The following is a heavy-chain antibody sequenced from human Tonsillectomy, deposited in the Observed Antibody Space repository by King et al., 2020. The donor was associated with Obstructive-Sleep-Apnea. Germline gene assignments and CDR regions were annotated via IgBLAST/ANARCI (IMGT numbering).Heavy chain of an antibody. CDR3: TRNFDY. Sequence: VQLQQWGAGLLKPSETLSLTCGVYGGSFSGFYWCWIRQPPGKGLEWIGDISHTGSTNYNPSLKSLVTISVDTSKNPFSLKLNSVTAADTAVYYCTRNFDYWGQGPLVTVSS. CDR2: ISHTGST. J-gene: IGHJ4*02. V-gene: IGHV4-34*01. D-gene: IGHD2-2*01. CDR1: GGSFSGFY.